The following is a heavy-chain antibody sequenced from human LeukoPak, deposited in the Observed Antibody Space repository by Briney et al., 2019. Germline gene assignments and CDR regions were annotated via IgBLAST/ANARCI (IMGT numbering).Heavy chain of an antibody. CDR1: GFTFSTYS. CDR3: STEAVVTVTGFDS. J-gene: IGHJ4*02. D-gene: IGHD4-4*01. V-gene: IGHV3-30-3*01. CDR2: ISNDGNMI. Sequence: GGSLRLSCAASGFTFSTYSMHWVRQAPGKGLDWVAVISNDGNMIYYADSVKGRFTISRDNSKKKLYLQMNSLRAEDTTVYYCSTEAVVTVTGFDSWGQGTLVTVSS.